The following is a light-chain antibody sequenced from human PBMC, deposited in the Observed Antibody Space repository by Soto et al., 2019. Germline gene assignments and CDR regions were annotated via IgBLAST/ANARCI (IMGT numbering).Light chain of an antibody. CDR2: GIS. Sequence: EIVSTRSPSTLSLSPVERSTLSCMASQSFSNSYFAWYHQKPGQAPRLLIYGISSRATGIPDRFSGSGSGTDFTLTIRRLEPEDFVVYSCKQYSSLTHNFGQGTXVEIK. CDR3: KQYSSLTHN. CDR1: QSFSNSY. J-gene: IGKJ2*01. V-gene: IGKV3-20*01.